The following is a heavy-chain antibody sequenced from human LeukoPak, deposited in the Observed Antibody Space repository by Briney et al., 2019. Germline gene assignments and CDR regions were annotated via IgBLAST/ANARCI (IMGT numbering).Heavy chain of an antibody. CDR1: GYTFTRYY. CDR2: INPSGGST. J-gene: IGHJ5*02. D-gene: IGHD4-17*01. Sequence: ASVKVSCKASGYTFTRYYIHWVRQAPGQGLEWMGTINPSGGSTSYAQKFQGRLTVTRDMSTSTVYMELSSLGSEDTAVYYCARLFSSDYLQRSWGQGTLVTVSS. V-gene: IGHV1-46*01. CDR3: ARLFSSDYLQRS.